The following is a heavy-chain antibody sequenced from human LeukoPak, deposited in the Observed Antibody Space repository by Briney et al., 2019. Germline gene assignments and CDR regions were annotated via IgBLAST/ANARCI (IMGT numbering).Heavy chain of an antibody. CDR2: INHRGST. Sequence: SETLSLTCAVYGGSFSGYYWSWIRQPPGKGLEWIGEINHRGSTNYNPSLKSRVTIPVDTSKNQFSLKLSSVTAADTAVYYCARGRIAAAGKRYYYYGMDVWGQGTTVTVSS. V-gene: IGHV4-34*01. J-gene: IGHJ6*02. CDR1: GGSFSGYY. CDR3: ARGRIAAAGKRYYYYGMDV. D-gene: IGHD6-13*01.